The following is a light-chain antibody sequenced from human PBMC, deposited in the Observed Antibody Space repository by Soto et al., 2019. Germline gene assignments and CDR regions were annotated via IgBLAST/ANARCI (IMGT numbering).Light chain of an antibody. CDR1: QSISSY. J-gene: IGKJ3*01. CDR2: AAY. CDR3: QQSYSTPFT. Sequence: DIQMTQSPSSLSASVGDRVTITCRASQSISSYLNWYQQKPGKAPKLLIYAAYSLHSGVPARFSGSGSGTDFTLTISSLQPEDFATYYCQQSYSTPFTFGPGTKVDIK. V-gene: IGKV1-39*01.